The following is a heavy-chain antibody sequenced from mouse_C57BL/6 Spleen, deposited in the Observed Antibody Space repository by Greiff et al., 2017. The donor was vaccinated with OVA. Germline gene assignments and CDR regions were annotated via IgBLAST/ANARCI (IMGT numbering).Heavy chain of an antibody. CDR3: ARGGSYYGSSIWYFDV. Sequence: QVQLQQSGAELVKPGASVKMSCKASGYTFTSYWITWVKQRPGQGLEWIGDIYPGSGSTNYNEKFKSKATLTVDTSSSTAYMQLSSLTSEDSAVYYCARGGSYYGSSIWYFDVWGTGTTVTVSS. J-gene: IGHJ1*03. D-gene: IGHD1-1*01. CDR2: IYPGSGST. CDR1: GYTFTSYW. V-gene: IGHV1-55*01.